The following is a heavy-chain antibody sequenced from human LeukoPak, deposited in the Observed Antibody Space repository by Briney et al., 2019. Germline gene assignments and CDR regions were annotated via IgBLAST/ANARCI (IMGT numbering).Heavy chain of an antibody. CDR3: ARINNFDDF. D-gene: IGHD1-1*01. J-gene: IGHJ4*02. CDR1: GFTFTTFG. V-gene: IGHV3-30*03. CDR2: ISPDGNID. Sequence: PGRSLRLSCAASGFTFTTFGIHWVRQALGKGLEWVAAISPDGNIDYYSDSVKGRFSISRDDSKNMIYLQMNSLRGEDSAVYFCARINNFDDFWGQGTLVTVSS.